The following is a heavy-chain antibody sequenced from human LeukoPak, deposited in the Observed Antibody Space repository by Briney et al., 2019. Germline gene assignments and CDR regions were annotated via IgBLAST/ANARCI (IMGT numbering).Heavy chain of an antibody. Sequence: GASVKVSCKASGYTFTSYYMHWVRQAPGQGLEWMGIINPSGGSTSYAQKFQGRVTMTRDTSTSTVYMELSSLRSEDTAVYYCARDLGGYGSGSYFDYWGQGTLVTVPS. CDR3: ARDLGGYGSGSYFDY. CDR1: GYTFTSYY. CDR2: INPSGGST. V-gene: IGHV1-46*01. D-gene: IGHD3-10*01. J-gene: IGHJ4*02.